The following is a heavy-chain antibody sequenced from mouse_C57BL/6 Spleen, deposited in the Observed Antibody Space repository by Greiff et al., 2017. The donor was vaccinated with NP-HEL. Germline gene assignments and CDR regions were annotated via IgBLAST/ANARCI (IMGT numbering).Heavy chain of an antibody. V-gene: IGHV1-55*01. CDR2: IYPGSGST. CDR3: ARYGNHLYAMDY. D-gene: IGHD2-1*01. CDR1: GYTFTSYW. J-gene: IGHJ4*01. Sequence: QVQLQQPGAELVKPGATVKMSCKASGYTFTSYWITWVKQRPGQGLEWIGDIYPGSGSTNYNEKFKSKATLTVDTSSSTAYMQLSSLTSEDSAVYYCARYGNHLYAMDYWGQGTSVTVSS.